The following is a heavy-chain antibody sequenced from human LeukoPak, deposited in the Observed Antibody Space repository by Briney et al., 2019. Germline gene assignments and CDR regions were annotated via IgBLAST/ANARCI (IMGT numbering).Heavy chain of an antibody. V-gene: IGHV3-30*02. D-gene: IGHD3-10*01. CDR2: IRYDGINK. Sequence: PGGSLRLSCAASGFTFSTHGMHWVRQAPGKGLERVAFIRYDGINKYYADSVKGRFTISRDSFKNTLYLQMNSLRPEDTAVYYCAKEGDYYGSGSYRDGFDVWGQGTRATVSS. CDR3: AKEGDYYGSGSYRDGFDV. J-gene: IGHJ3*01. CDR1: GFTFSTHG.